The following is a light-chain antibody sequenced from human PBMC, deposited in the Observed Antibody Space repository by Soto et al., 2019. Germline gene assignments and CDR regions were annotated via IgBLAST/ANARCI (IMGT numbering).Light chain of an antibody. CDR1: SSDIGGYNY. J-gene: IGLJ2*01. CDR3: ASYASSNTVL. V-gene: IGLV2-14*03. Sequence: QSVLTQPASVSGSPGQWITISCTGTSSDIGGYNYVSWYQQHPGKAPKLMIYDVSDRPSGVSNRFSGSKSGNMASLTISGLQAEDEADYYCASYASSNTVLFGGGTKLTVL. CDR2: DVS.